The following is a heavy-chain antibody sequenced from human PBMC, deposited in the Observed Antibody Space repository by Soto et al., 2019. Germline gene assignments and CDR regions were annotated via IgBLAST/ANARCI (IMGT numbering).Heavy chain of an antibody. V-gene: IGHV1-3*01. J-gene: IGHJ3*02. CDR3: AREYFDSSGYYFVFDI. CDR1: GYTFTSYA. CDR2: INAGNGNT. Sequence: GASVKVSCKASGYTFTSYAMHWVRQAPGQSLEWMGWINAGNGNTKYSQKFQGRVTITRDTSASTAYMELISLRSEDTAVYHCAREYFDSSGYYFVFDIWGQGTLVTVSS. D-gene: IGHD3-22*01.